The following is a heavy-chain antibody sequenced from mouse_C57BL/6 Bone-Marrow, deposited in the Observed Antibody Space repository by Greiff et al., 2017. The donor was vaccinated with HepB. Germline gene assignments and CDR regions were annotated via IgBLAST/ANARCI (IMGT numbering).Heavy chain of an antibody. V-gene: IGHV1-19*01. CDR2: INPYNGGT. Sequence: EVKLMESGPVLVKPGASVKMSCKASGYTFTDYYMNWVKQSHGKSLEWIGVINPYNGGTSYNPKFKGKATLTVDKSSSTAYIELNSLTSEDSAVYYFARGVALYYFDYWGQGPTLTVSS. CDR3: ARGVALYYFDY. D-gene: IGHD1-1*01. CDR1: GYTFTDYY. J-gene: IGHJ2*01.